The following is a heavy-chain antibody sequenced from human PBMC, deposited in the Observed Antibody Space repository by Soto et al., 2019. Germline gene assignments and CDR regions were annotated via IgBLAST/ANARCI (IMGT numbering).Heavy chain of an antibody. V-gene: IGHV3-23*01. CDR2: ISGSGGST. D-gene: IGHD3-10*01. CDR1: GFTFSSYA. Sequence: GGSLRLSCAASGFTFSSYAMSWVRQAPGRGLEWVSAISGSGGSTYYADSVKGRFTISRDNSKNTLYLQMNCLRAEDTAVYYCAKLRWFGDLRNWFDPWGQGTLVTVSS. J-gene: IGHJ5*02. CDR3: AKLRWFGDLRNWFDP.